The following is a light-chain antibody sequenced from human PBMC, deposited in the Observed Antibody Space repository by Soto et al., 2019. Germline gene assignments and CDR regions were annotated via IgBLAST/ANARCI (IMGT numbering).Light chain of an antibody. CDR3: QQYGSSRLT. CDR1: QSVSSSY. J-gene: IGKJ4*01. Sequence: EIVLTQSPGTLSLSPGERATISCRASQSVSSSYLAGYQQKPGQPPRLLIYGASSRATGIPARFSGSGSGTDFTLTISRLEPEDYAVYYCQQYGSSRLTFGGGTKVDI. V-gene: IGKV3-20*01. CDR2: GAS.